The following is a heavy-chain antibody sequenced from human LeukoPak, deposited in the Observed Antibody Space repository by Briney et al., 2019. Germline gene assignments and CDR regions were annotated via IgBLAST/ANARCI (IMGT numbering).Heavy chain of an antibody. CDR3: ARGGYGDRRRDFDY. D-gene: IGHD4-17*01. CDR1: GYSISSGYY. Sequence: SETLSLTCAVSGYSISSGYYWGWIRQPPGKGLEWIGSIYHSGSTYYNPSLKSRVTISVDTSKNQFSLKLSSVTAADTAVYYCARGGYGDRRRDFDYWGQGTLVTVSS. CDR2: IYHSGST. J-gene: IGHJ4*02. V-gene: IGHV4-38-2*01.